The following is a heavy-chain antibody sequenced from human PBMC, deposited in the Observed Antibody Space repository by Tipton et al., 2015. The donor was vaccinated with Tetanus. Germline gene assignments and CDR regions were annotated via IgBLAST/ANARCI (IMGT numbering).Heavy chain of an antibody. V-gene: IGHV4-31*03. CDR2: IYYSGST. Sequence: GLVKPSQTLSLTCTVSGGSVSSGGYFWNWIRQQPGKGPEWIGYIYYSGSTFYNPSFKSRVTISVDTSKNQFSLSLNSVTAADTAVYFCARDQGGGRVVRLNWFDPWGQGTLATVSS. CDR3: ARDQGGGRVVRLNWFDP. J-gene: IGHJ5*02. D-gene: IGHD6-6*01. CDR1: GGSVSSGGYF.